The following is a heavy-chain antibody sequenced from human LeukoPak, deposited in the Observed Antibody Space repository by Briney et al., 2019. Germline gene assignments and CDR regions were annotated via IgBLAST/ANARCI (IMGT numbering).Heavy chain of an antibody. D-gene: IGHD4-17*01. CDR1: GVTFSSYG. Sequence: PGGSLRLSCVASGVTFSSYGMHWVRQAPGKGLEWVANIKQDGSDNYYADSVTGRFTISRDNARNSVYLQMNSLRVEDTAVYYCARSSSTATTWSYDYWGQGALVTVSS. CDR2: IKQDGSDN. CDR3: ARSSSTATTWSYDY. V-gene: IGHV3-7*01. J-gene: IGHJ4*02.